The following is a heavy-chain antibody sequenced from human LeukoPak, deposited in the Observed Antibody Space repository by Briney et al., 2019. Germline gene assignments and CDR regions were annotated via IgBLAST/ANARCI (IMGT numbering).Heavy chain of an antibody. D-gene: IGHD3-22*01. CDR1: GFTFSSYG. V-gene: IGHV3-33*01. Sequence: GGSLRLSCAASGFTFSSYGMHWVRQAPGKGLEWVAVIWYDGSNKYYADSVKGRFTISRDNSKNTLYLQMNSLRAEDTAVYYCARTYYYDSSGHSPVDYWGQGTLVTVSS. CDR3: ARTYYYDSSGHSPVDY. CDR2: IWYDGSNK. J-gene: IGHJ4*02.